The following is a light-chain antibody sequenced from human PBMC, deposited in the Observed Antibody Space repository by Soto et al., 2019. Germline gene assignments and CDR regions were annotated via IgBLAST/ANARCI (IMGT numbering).Light chain of an antibody. CDR1: YSDIGGYNY. J-gene: IGLJ2*01. V-gene: IGLV2-14*03. CDR3: SSYTSRSTLGV. CDR2: DVT. Sequence: QSALTQPASVSGSPGQSITISCTGAYSDIGGYNYVSWYQQHPGKAPKLMIYDVTNRPSGVSYRFSGSKSCNTASLTISGLQAEDEADYYCSSYTSRSTLGVFGGGTKLTVL.